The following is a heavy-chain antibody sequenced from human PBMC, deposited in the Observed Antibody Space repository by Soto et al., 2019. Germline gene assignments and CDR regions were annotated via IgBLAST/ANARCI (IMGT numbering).Heavy chain of an antibody. D-gene: IGHD4-4*01. J-gene: IGHJ4*02. CDR2: IWYDGSNK. CDR1: GFTFSSYG. CDR3: ASEMATVTDY. V-gene: IGHV3-33*01. Sequence: GGSLRLSCAASGFTFSSYGMHWVRQAPGKGLEWVAVIWYDGSNKYYADSVKGRFTISRDNSKNTLYLQMNSLRAEDTAVYYCASEMATVTDYWGQGTLGTVSS.